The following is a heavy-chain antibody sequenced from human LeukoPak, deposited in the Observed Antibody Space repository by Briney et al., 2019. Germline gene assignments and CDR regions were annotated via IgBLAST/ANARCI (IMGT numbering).Heavy chain of an antibody. J-gene: IGHJ4*02. CDR3: AKVSSAVAGPLDY. Sequence: GGSLRLSCAASGFTFSSYGMHWVRQAPGKGLEWVAFTRYDGSNKYYADSVKGRFTISRDNSKNTLYLQMNSLRAEDTAVYYCAKVSSAVAGPLDYWGQGTLVTVSS. CDR1: GFTFSSYG. CDR2: TRYDGSNK. D-gene: IGHD6-19*01. V-gene: IGHV3-30*02.